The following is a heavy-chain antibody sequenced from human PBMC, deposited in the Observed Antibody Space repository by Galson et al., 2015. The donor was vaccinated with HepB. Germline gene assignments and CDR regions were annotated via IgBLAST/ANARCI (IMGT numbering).Heavy chain of an antibody. CDR3: AKAGCSGGTCYRPPDY. CDR2: ISGSGGST. D-gene: IGHD2-15*01. Sequence: LRLSCAASGFTFSSYGMHWVRQAPGKGLEWVSIISGSGGSTFYADSVKGRFTISRDSSKNTLFLQMNSLRAEDTAIYYCAKAGCSGGTCYRPPDYWGQGTLVTVSS. V-gene: IGHV3-23*01. CDR1: GFTFSSYG. J-gene: IGHJ4*02.